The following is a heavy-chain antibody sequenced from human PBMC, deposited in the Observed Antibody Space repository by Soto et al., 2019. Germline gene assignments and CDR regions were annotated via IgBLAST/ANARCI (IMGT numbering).Heavy chain of an antibody. CDR3: APRQVVPPTRAWDYYYGMDV. D-gene: IGHD2-15*01. Sequence: EVQLLESGGGLIQRGGSLRLSCAASGFTFSNYAMSWVRQAPGKGLEWVSEISRSGSDTYYADSVKGRFTTSRSNSKNTLYLQLNSLRPEDTAVYYCAPRQVVPPTRAWDYYYGMDVWGQGTTVTVSS. J-gene: IGHJ6*02. V-gene: IGHV3-23*01. CDR2: ISRSGSDT. CDR1: GFTFSNYA.